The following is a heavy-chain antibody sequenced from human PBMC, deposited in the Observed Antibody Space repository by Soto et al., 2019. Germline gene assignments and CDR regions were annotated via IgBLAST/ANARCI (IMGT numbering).Heavy chain of an antibody. CDR3: ARDGSSSEVHKVGWFDP. Sequence: QVQLQQWGAGLLKPSETLSLTCAVYGGSFSGYYWSWIRQPPGKGLEWIGEINHSGSTNYNPSLKSRVTISVDTSKNQFSLKLSSVTAADTAVYYCARDGSSSEVHKVGWFDPWGQGTLVTVSS. J-gene: IGHJ5*02. V-gene: IGHV4-34*01. D-gene: IGHD6-6*01. CDR2: INHSGST. CDR1: GGSFSGYY.